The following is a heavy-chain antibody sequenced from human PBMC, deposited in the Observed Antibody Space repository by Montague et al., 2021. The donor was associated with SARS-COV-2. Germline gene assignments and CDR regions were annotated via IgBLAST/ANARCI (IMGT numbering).Heavy chain of an antibody. CDR1: GDSISSGRYY. J-gene: IGHJ5*02. CDR2: IYSSGTT. D-gene: IGHD5-24*01. Sequence: TLSLTCTVSGDSISSGRYYWTWIRQPAGKRLEWIGRIYSSGTTNYNPSLKSRVTLLVDTSKNQFSLKLNSVTAADTAVYFCARDHEMASQTGKFDAWGQGTLVTVSS. V-gene: IGHV4-61*02. CDR3: ARDHEMASQTGKFDA.